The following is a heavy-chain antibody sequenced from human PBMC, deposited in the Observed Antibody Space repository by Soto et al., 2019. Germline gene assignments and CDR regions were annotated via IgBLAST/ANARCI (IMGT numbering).Heavy chain of an antibody. J-gene: IGHJ6*02. V-gene: IGHV4-34*01. CDR1: GGSFSGYY. CDR2: INHSGVT. D-gene: IGHD6-19*01. CDR3: ARFSGSYYYAMDV. Sequence: SETLSLTCAVYGGSFSGYYWSWIRQPPGKGLEWIGEINHSGVTNYKPSLKRRVTISVDTPKNQFSLQLKSVTAADTALYYCARFSGSYYYAMDVWGQGSTVT.